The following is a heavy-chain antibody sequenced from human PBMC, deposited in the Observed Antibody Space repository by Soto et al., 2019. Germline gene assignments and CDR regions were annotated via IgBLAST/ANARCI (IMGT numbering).Heavy chain of an antibody. CDR1: GYTFTSYA. J-gene: IGHJ5*02. CDR2: INAGNGNT. D-gene: IGHD3-22*01. V-gene: IGHV1-3*01. CDR3: ARGHDSSGYSDS. Sequence: ASVKVSCKASGYTFTSYAMHWVRQAPGQRLEWMGWINAGNGNTKYSQKFQGRVTITRDTSASTAYMELSSLRAEDTAVYYCARGHDSSGYSDSWGQGTLVTVSS.